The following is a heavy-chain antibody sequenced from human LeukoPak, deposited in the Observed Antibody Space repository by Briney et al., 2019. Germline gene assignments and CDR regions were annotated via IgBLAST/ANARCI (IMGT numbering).Heavy chain of an antibody. D-gene: IGHD4-17*01. CDR3: ARPTVTDAFDI. J-gene: IGHJ3*02. CDR2: ISYDGSNK. Sequence: PGRSLRLSCAASGFTFSSYAMHWVRQAPGKGLEWVAVISYDGSNKYYADSVKGRFTIPRDNSKNTLYLQMNSLRAEDTAVYYCARPTVTDAFDIWGQGTMVTVSS. V-gene: IGHV3-30*04. CDR1: GFTFSSYA.